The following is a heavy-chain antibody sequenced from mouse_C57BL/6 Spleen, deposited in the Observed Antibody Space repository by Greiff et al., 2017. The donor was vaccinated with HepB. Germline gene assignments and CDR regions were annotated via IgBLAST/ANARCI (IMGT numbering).Heavy chain of an antibody. CDR2: IYPRSGNT. V-gene: IGHV1-81*01. D-gene: IGHD1-1*01. CDR1: GYTFTSYG. CDR3: ADPYGSSYGFAY. Sequence: VQLQQSGAELARPGASVKLSCKASGYTFTSYGISWVKQRTGQGLEWIGEIYPRSGNTYYNEKFKGKATLTADKSSSTAYMELRSLTSEDSAVYVCADPYGSSYGFAYWGQGTLVTVSA. J-gene: IGHJ3*01.